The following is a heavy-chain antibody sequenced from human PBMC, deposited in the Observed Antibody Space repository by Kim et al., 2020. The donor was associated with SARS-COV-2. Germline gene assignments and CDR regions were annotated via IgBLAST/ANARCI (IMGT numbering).Heavy chain of an antibody. CDR3: AAVGEGATA. J-gene: IGHJ5*02. D-gene: IGHD1-26*01. V-gene: IGHV1-58*01. Sequence: GNTNYAQKFQERVTITRDMSTSTAYMELSSLRSEDTAVYYCAAVGEGATAWGQGTLVTVSS. CDR2: GNT.